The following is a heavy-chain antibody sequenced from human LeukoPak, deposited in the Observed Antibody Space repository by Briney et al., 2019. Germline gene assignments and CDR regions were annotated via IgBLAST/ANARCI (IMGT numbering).Heavy chain of an antibody. J-gene: IGHJ4*02. CDR2: IIPIFGTA. CDR3: ASHRDGYRFDC. CDR1: GYTFTGYY. Sequence: GASVKVSCKASGYTFTGYYMHWVRQAPGQGLEWMGGIIPIFGTANYAQKFQGRVTITADESTSTAYMELSSLRSEDTAVYYCASHRDGYRFDCWGQGTLVTVSS. V-gene: IGHV1-69*13. D-gene: IGHD5-24*01.